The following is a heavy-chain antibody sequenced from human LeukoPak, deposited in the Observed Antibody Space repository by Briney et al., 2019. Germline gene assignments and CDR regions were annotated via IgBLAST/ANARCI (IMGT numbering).Heavy chain of an antibody. D-gene: IGHD3-22*01. CDR2: ISGSGGST. CDR1: GFTFSSYA. V-gene: IGHV3-23*01. Sequence: SGGSLRLSCAASGFTFSSYATSWVRQAPGKGLEWVSAISGSGGSTYYADSVKGRFTISRDNSKNTLYLQMNSLRAEDTAVYYCAKFSGYYETYFDYWGQGTLVTVSS. J-gene: IGHJ4*02. CDR3: AKFSGYYETYFDY.